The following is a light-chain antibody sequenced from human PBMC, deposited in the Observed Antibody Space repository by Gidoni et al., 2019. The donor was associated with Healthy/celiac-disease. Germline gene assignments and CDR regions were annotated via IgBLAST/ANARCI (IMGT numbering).Light chain of an antibody. CDR1: QSASSY. V-gene: IGKV3-11*01. CDR3: QQRSNWLFT. J-gene: IGKJ3*01. CDR2: DAS. Sequence: EIVLTQSPATLYLSPGERATLSCRASQSASSYLAWYQQKPGQAPRLLIYDASNRATGIPARFSGSGSGTDFTLTISSLEPEDFAVYYCQQRSNWLFTFGPGTKVDIK.